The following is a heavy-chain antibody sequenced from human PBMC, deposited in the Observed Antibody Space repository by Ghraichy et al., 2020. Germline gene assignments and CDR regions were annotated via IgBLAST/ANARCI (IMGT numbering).Heavy chain of an antibody. J-gene: IGHJ4*02. D-gene: IGHD6-13*01. CDR3: ASGRWYVDY. Sequence: SETLSLTCAVYGGSFSGYYWSWIRQPPGRGLEWIGEINHSGSTNYNPSLKSRVTISVDTSKNQFSLKLSSVTAADTAVYYCASGRWYVDYWGQGTLVTVSS. V-gene: IGHV4-34*01. CDR2: INHSGST. CDR1: GGSFSGYY.